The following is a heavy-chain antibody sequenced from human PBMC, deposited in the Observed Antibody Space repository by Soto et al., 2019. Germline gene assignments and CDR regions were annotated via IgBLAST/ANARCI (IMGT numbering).Heavy chain of an antibody. D-gene: IGHD3-22*01. V-gene: IGHV3-73*02. Sequence: EVQLVESGGGLVQPGGSLKLSCAASGFTFSGSAMHWVRQASGKGLEWVGRIRSKANSYATAYAASVKGRFTISRDDSKNTACLRMSRLRTEGTGVYFCTSAALIAFYYGYGMDVWGQGNTVTVSS. CDR2: IRSKANSYAT. J-gene: IGHJ6*02. CDR1: GFTFSGSA. CDR3: TSAALIAFYYGYGMDV.